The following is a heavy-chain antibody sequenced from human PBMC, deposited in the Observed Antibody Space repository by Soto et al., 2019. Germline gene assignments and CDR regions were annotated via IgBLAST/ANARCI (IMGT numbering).Heavy chain of an antibody. CDR1: GGLFSSYP. CDR2: IIPVFQTA. Sequence: QEQLVQSGAEVKKPGSSVKVSCKASGGLFSSYPISWVRQVPGQGLEWMGGIIPVFQTAYYTQRFQGRVTITADESTNTAYMELSSLRSEDTAIYYCARGRYLDSSDYWVANLPFDHWGLGTLVTVSS. V-gene: IGHV1-69*01. J-gene: IGHJ4*02. CDR3: ARGRYLDSSDYWVANLPFDH. D-gene: IGHD3-22*01.